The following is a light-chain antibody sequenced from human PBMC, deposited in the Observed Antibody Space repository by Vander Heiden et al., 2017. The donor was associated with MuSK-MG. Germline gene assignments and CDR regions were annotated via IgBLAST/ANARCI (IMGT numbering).Light chain of an antibody. V-gene: IGKV3-20*01. CDR2: SAS. CDR3: QQYDSSLWT. J-gene: IGKJ1*01. CDR1: QSVSSSY. Sequence: EIVLTQSPGTLSLSPGERATLSCRASQSVSSSYLAWYQKKPGQAPRLLIYSASSRATGIPDRFSGRGSGTDFTLSISRLEPEDFAVYYCQQYDSSLWTFGQGTKVESK.